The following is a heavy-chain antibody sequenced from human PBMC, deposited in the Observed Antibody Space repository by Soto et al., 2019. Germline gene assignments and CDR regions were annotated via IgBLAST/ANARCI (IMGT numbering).Heavy chain of an antibody. CDR1: GYTFTDYY. CDR2: INLNSGDT. CDR3: ARARPPFNCLDL. V-gene: IGHV1-2*02. Sequence: ASVKVSCKASGYTFTDYYMEWVRQAPGQGLEWMGWINLNSGDTNFAQQFQGRVTMTRDTSITTAYMDLTRLRSDDTAVYYCARARPPFNCLDLWGQGTLVTVSS. D-gene: IGHD6-6*01. J-gene: IGHJ5*02.